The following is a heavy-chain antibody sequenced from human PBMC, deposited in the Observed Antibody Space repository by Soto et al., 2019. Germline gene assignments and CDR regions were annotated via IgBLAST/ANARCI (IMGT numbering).Heavy chain of an antibody. J-gene: IGHJ4*02. CDR1: GGTFSSYA. V-gene: IGHV1-69*13. CDR3: ARDDPQYSSGWYGY. D-gene: IGHD6-19*01. Sequence: ASVKVSCKASGGTFSSYAISWVRQAPGQGLEWMGGIIPIFGTANYAQKFQGRVTITADESTSTAYMELSSLRSEDTAVYYCARDDPQYSSGWYGYRGQGTLVTVSS. CDR2: IIPIFGTA.